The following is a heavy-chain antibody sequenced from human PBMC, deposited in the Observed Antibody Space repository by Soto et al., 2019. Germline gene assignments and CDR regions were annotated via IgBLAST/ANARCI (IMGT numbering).Heavy chain of an antibody. CDR1: GFNLSHPW. D-gene: IGHD3-9*01. V-gene: IGHV3-15*01. CDR3: TTGIYYDLLTGYHDVAY. Sequence: PGGSLRLSCAACGFNLSHPWMTWVRQAAGKGLEWVGRIKSETDGGTADYAAPVKGRITISRDDSKNTVYLQMNSLKTEDTAVYYCTTGIYYDLLTGYHDVAYWGQGTLVTVSS. CDR2: IKSETDGGTA. J-gene: IGHJ4*02.